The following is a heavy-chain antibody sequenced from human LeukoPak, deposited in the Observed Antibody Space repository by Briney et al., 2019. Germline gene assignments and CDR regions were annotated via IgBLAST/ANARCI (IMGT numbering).Heavy chain of an antibody. J-gene: IGHJ5*02. D-gene: IGHD2-2*01. CDR3: AREVDAAAAYNWFDP. CDR1: GGSISSGSYY. V-gene: IGHV4-39*07. CDR2: IYYSGTT. Sequence: SETLSLTCTVSGGSISSGSYYWVWIRQPPGKGLEWIGTIYYSGTTYYNPSLKSRVTISVDTSKDQFSLRLSSVTAADTAVYYCAREVDAAAAYNWFDPWGQGTLVAVSS.